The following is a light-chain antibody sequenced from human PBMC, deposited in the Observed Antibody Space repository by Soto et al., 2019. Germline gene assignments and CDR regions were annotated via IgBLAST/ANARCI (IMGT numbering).Light chain of an antibody. CDR2: GTS. V-gene: IGKV3-15*01. CDR3: QQYHIWPPWT. J-gene: IGKJ1*01. Sequence: EIVMTQSPATLSVSPGERATLSCRASQSVSSNLAWYQQKHGQAPRLLIYGTSTRATGIPARFSGSGSGTEFTLTISSLQSEDFAIYYCQQYHIWPPWTSGQGTKVELK. CDR1: QSVSSN.